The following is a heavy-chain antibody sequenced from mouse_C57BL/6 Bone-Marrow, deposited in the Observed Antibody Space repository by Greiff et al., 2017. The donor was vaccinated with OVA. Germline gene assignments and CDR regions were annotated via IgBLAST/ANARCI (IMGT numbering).Heavy chain of an antibody. V-gene: IGHV1-69*01. CDR2: IDPSDSYT. D-gene: IGHD2-2*01. J-gene: IGHJ2*01. CDR3: ARGLGSYFDY. CDR1: GYTFTSYW. Sequence: QVQLQQPGAELVMPGASVKLSCKASGYTFTSYWMHWVKQRPGQGLEWIGEIDPSDSYTNYNQKFKGKSTLAVDKSSSTAYMQLSSLTSEDSAVYYCARGLGSYFDYWGQGTTLTVSS.